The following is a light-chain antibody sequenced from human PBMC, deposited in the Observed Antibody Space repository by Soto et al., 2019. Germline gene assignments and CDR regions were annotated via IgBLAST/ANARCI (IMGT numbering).Light chain of an antibody. CDR2: DNS. V-gene: IGLV1-40*01. CDR1: SSNIGTGYD. J-gene: IGLJ2*01. CDR3: QSYDSSLSGSGV. Sequence: QSVLTQPPSVSGAPGQRVTISCTGSSSNIGTGYDVHWYQQLPGTAPKLLIYDNSNRPSGVPDRFSGSKSDTSASLAITGLQADDEADYYCQSYDSSLSGSGVFGGGTKLTVL.